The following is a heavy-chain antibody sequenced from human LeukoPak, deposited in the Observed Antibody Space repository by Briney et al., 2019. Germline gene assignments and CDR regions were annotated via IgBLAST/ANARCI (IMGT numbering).Heavy chain of an antibody. CDR1: GGSISTYY. J-gene: IGHJ4*02. V-gene: IGHV4-4*09. D-gene: IGHD6-6*01. CDR3: ARHDAGIAARPFDD. CDR2: IHASGPT. Sequence: SGTLSLTCTVSGGSISTYYWSWIRRPPGKGLEWIAYIHASGPTNYNPSLKSRITISVDTSKNQFSLKLSSVTAADTAVYYCARHDAGIAARPFDDWGQGTLVTVSS.